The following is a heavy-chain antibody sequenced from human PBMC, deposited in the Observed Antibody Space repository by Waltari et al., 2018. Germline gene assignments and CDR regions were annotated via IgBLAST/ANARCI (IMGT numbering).Heavy chain of an antibody. V-gene: IGHV3-72*01. D-gene: IGHD4-4*01. CDR2: TRNKANSYTT. CDR3: ARGQYYFDY. Sequence: EEQLVEPGGGWVEPGGSLRLSGAASGSTFSEHYMDRLPQAPRKVLEWVGRTRNKANSYTTEYAASVKGRFTISRDDSKNSLYLQMNSLKTEDTAVYYCARGQYYFDYWGQGTLVTVSS. J-gene: IGHJ4*02. CDR1: GSTFSEHY.